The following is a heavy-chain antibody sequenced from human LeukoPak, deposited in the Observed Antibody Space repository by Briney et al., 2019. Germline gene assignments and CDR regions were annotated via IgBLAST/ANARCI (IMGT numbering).Heavy chain of an antibody. CDR3: ARLSRITMVRGAMDA. CDR1: GYSFTDYW. J-gene: IGHJ6*02. D-gene: IGHD3-10*01. V-gene: IGHV5-51*03. Sequence: GESLKISCKGSGYSFTDYWIAWVRQMPGQGLEWTGLIYPRDSEIRNSPSFQGQVTISADKSINTAYLQWSTLKASDTAIYYCARLSRITMVRGAMDAWGQGTPVTVSS. CDR2: IYPRDSEI.